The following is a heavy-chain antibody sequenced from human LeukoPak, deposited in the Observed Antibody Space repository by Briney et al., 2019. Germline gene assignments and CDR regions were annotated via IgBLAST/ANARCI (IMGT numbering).Heavy chain of an antibody. CDR2: ISSSSSTI. V-gene: IGHV3-48*04. CDR1: GFTFSSYS. Sequence: PGGSLRLSCAASGFTFSSYSMNWVRQAPGKGLEWVSYISSSSSTIYYADSVKGRFTISRDNAKNSLYLQMNSLRAEDTAVYYCAGVPVVTPNWFDPWGQGTLVTVSS. D-gene: IGHD2-2*01. CDR3: AGVPVVTPNWFDP. J-gene: IGHJ5*02.